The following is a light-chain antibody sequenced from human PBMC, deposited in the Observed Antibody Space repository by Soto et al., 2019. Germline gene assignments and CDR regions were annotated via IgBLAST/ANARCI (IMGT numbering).Light chain of an antibody. CDR3: QHHYNYPTT. J-gene: IGKJ1*01. V-gene: IGKV1-17*01. Sequence: DIQMTQSPSSLSASVGDRVTITCRASQGIRTDLGWYQQKPGKAPKRLIYAASSLQSGVPSRFSGSGSGTEFTLTISSLQPEDPATYYCQHHYNYPTTFGQGTKVEIK. CDR1: QGIRTD. CDR2: AAS.